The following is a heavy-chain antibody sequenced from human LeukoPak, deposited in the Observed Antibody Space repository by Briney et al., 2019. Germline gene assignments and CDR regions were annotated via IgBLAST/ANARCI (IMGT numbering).Heavy chain of an antibody. CDR2: IYPGDSDT. D-gene: IGHD1-26*01. V-gene: IGHV5-51*01. CDR3: ARSGGNYYSI. J-gene: IGHJ3*02. Sequence: AESLQISCKGSGYCFTSYWIGWVRQMPGKGLEWMGIIYPGDSDTIYSPSFQGQVTISADKSTSTANLQWSSLKASDTAMYYCARSGGNYYSIWGQGTMVTVSS. CDR1: GYCFTSYW.